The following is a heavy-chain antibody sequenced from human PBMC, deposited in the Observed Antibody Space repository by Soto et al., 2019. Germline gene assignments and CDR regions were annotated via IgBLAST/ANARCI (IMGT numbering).Heavy chain of an antibody. J-gene: IGHJ6*04. CDR3: TKKGQYHDSSACGRDWYMDV. CDR1: GFSFTTYGVG. V-gene: IGHV2-5*02. D-gene: IGHD2-2*01. Sequence: QITLKESGPTLVKPTQTLTLTCTFSGFSFTTYGVGVGWIRQAPGKAPEWLALIYWDDQKTFRSSLESRLTITKDTSKDPVVLTITNMDPVDTATYYCTKKGQYHDSSACGRDWYMDVWGKGTTVTVSS. CDR2: IYWDDQK.